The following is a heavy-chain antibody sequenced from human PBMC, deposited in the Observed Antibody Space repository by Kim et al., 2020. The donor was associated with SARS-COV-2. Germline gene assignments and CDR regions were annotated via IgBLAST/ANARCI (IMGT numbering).Heavy chain of an antibody. V-gene: IGHV1-18*04. CDR3: ARVYYPVLRYFDWASTGWYFDL. CDR1: GYTFTSYG. CDR2: ISAYNGNT. Sequence: ASVKVSCKASGYTFTSYGISWVRQAPGQGLEWMGWISAYNGNTNYAQKLQGRVTMTTDTSTSTAYMELRSLRSDDTAVYYCARVYYPVLRYFDWASTGWYFDLWGRGTLVTVSS. J-gene: IGHJ2*01. D-gene: IGHD3-9*01.